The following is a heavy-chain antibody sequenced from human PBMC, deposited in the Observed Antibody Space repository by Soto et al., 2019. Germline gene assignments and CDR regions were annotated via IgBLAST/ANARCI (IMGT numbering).Heavy chain of an antibody. J-gene: IGHJ4*02. CDR2: INHSGST. CDR3: ARDRLRLFDY. CDR1: GGSFSGYY. V-gene: IGHV4-34*01. D-gene: IGHD5-12*01. Sequence: SQTLSLTCAVYGGSFSGYYWSWIRQPPGKGLEWIGEINHSGSTNYNPSLKSRVTISVDTSKNQFSLKLSSVTAADTAVYYCARDRLRLFDYWGQGTLVTVSS.